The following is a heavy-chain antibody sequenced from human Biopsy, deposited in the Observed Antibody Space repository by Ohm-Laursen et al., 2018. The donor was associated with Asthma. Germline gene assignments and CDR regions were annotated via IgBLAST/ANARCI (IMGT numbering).Heavy chain of an antibody. J-gene: IGHJ2*01. CDR2: ISYSGST. CDR3: ARVPTTLRYFDL. V-gene: IGHV4-61*01. Sequence: SETLSLTYTVSGGSVSSGRYYWSWIRQPPGKGLAWGSYISYSGSTDYNPSLKSRLTISMDTSKNQFSLKLSSVTAADTAVYYCARVPTTLRYFDLWGRGTLVTVSS. CDR1: GGSVSSGRYY. D-gene: IGHD2-15*01.